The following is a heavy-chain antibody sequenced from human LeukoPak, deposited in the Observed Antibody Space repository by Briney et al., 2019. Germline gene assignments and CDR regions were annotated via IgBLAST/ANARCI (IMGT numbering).Heavy chain of an antibody. CDR1: GYTLTELS. CDR2: FDPEDGET. J-gene: IGHJ6*03. V-gene: IGHV1-24*01. CDR3: ATFYGEPYYYYYMDV. D-gene: IGHD4-17*01. Sequence: ASVKVSCKVSGYTLTELSMHWVRQAPGKGLEWMGGFDPEDGETIYAQKFQGRVTMTEDTSTDTAYMELSSLRSEDTAVYYCATFYGEPYYYYYMDVWGKGTTVTVSS.